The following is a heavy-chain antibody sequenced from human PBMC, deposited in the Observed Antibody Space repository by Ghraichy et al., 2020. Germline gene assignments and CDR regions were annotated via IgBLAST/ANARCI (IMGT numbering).Heavy chain of an antibody. V-gene: IGHV1-69*13. D-gene: IGHD6-6*01. J-gene: IGHJ2*01. CDR2: IIPIFGTA. CDR3: ASQTRPRIAARNEVDWYFDL. CDR1: GGTFSSYA. Sequence: SVKVSCKASGGTFSSYAISWVRQAPGQGLEWMGGIIPIFGTANYAQKFQGRVTITADESTSTAYMELSSLRSEDTAVYYCASQTRPRIAARNEVDWYFDLWGRGTLVTVSS.